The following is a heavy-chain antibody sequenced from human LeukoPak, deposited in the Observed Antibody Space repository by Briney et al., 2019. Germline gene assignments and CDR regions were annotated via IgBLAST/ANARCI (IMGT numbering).Heavy chain of an antibody. CDR1: GGSFSGYY. J-gene: IGHJ4*02. D-gene: IGHD1-26*01. CDR2: INHSGST. Sequence: SETLSLTCAVYGGSFSGYYWSWIRQPPGKGLEWIGEINHSGSTNYNPSLKSRVTISVDTSKNQFSLKLSSVTAADTAVYYCARGRIVGATTAFDYWGQGTLVTVSS. V-gene: IGHV4-34*01. CDR3: ARGRIVGATTAFDY.